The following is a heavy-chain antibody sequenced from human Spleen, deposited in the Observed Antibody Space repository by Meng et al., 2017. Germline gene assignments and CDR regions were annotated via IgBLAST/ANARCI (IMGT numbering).Heavy chain of an antibody. Sequence: GGSLRLSCAASGFTFSSSWMHWVCQAPEKGLEWVADIKCDGSEKYYVDSVKGRFTISRDNAKSSLYLQMNSLRAEDTALYYCAKEGCSGGSCDSGTDYWGQGTQVTVSS. CDR3: AKEGCSGGSCDSGTDY. J-gene: IGHJ4*02. CDR2: IKCDGSEK. CDR1: GFTFSSSW. V-gene: IGHV3-52*01. D-gene: IGHD2-15*01.